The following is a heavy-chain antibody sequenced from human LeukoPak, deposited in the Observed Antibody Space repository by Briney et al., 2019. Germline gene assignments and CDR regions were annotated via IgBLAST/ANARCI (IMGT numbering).Heavy chain of an antibody. D-gene: IGHD6-19*01. CDR1: GFSFHDHG. Sequence: PGGSLRLSCAASGFSFHDHGMDWVRQAPGKGLEWVAVIAADGGVKQYADSVKGRFSLSRDNSKNTVSLQMNGLTAEDTAAYYCAREATWGQWYFDLWGQGAPVTVSS. CDR3: AREATWGQWYFDL. J-gene: IGHJ4*02. V-gene: IGHV3-30*03. CDR2: IAADGGVK.